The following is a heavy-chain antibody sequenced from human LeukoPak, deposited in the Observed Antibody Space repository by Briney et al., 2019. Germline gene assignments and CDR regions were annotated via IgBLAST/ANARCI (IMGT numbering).Heavy chain of an antibody. V-gene: IGHV3-11*04. Sequence: GGSLRLSCAASGFTFSDYYMSWIRQAPGKGLEWVSYISSSGSTIYYADSVKGRLTISRDNAKNSLYLQMNSLRAEDTAVYYCARRDSSGWYYFDYWGQGTLVTVSS. CDR1: GFTFSDYY. J-gene: IGHJ4*02. CDR3: ARRDSSGWYYFDY. CDR2: ISSSGSTI. D-gene: IGHD6-19*01.